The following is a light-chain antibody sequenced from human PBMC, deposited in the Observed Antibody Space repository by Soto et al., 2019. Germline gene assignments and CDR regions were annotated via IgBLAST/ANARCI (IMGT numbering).Light chain of an antibody. V-gene: IGKV3-20*01. CDR2: GAS. CDR3: QQYGSSPRT. CDR1: QSVSNN. Sequence: DIVLTQSPGTLSLSPGERATLSCRASQSVSNNLAWYQQKPGQAPRLLIYGASSRATGIPDRFSGSGSGTDFTLTISRLEPEDFAVYYCQQYGSSPRTFGQGTKVDIK. J-gene: IGKJ1*01.